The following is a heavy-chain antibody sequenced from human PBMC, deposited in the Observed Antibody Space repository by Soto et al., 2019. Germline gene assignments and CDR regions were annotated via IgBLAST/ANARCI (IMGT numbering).Heavy chain of an antibody. J-gene: IGHJ4*02. V-gene: IGHV3-11*04. Sequence: GGSLRLSCAASGFTFSDYYMTWIRQAPGKGLEWVSYISSGGSTIYYADSVKGRFTISRDNSKNTVYLQMNSLRLEDTAVYYCARGPSYSDSYFDYWGQGTLVTVSS. CDR2: ISSGGSTI. CDR1: GFTFSDYY. D-gene: IGHD4-17*01. CDR3: ARGPSYSDSYFDY.